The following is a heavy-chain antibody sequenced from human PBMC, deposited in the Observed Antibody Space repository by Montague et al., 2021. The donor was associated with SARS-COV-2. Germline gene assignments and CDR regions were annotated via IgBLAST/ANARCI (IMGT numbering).Heavy chain of an antibody. Sequence: SETLSLTCTVSGGSISSYYWSWIRQPPGKGLEWIGYIHYSGSTNYNPSLKSRVTISVDTSKNQFSLKLSSATAADTAVYYCARGSGWMGNAFDIWGQGTMVTVSS. CDR1: GGSISSYY. D-gene: IGHD6-19*01. J-gene: IGHJ3*02. CDR2: IHYSGST. CDR3: ARGSGWMGNAFDI. V-gene: IGHV4-59*01.